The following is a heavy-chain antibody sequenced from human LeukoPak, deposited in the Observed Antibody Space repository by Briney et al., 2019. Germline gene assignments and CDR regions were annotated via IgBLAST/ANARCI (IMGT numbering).Heavy chain of an antibody. Sequence: GGSLRLSCAASGFTFSNYAMSWVRQAPGKGLEWVSVISGSGGRTYYAASVKGRFTISRDNSKNTLYLQINSLRAEDTAVYHCAKGVKWELPIDYWGQGTLVTVSS. D-gene: IGHD1-26*01. CDR1: GFTFSNYA. CDR3: AKGVKWELPIDY. V-gene: IGHV3-23*01. J-gene: IGHJ4*02. CDR2: ISGSGGRT.